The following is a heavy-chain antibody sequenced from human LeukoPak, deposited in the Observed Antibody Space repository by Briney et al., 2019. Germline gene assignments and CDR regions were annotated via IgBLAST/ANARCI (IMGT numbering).Heavy chain of an antibody. CDR1: GGSISNYY. J-gene: IGHJ4*02. Sequence: PSETLSLTCTVSGGSISNYYWSWIRQPPGKGLEYIGFIYYTGTTNYNPSLKSRVTISVDTSRNQFSLKLSSVTASDTAVYYCAGQRYWSGYFVFDSWGQGALVTVSS. CDR3: AGQRYWSGYFVFDS. V-gene: IGHV4-59*08. D-gene: IGHD3-3*01. CDR2: IYYTGTT.